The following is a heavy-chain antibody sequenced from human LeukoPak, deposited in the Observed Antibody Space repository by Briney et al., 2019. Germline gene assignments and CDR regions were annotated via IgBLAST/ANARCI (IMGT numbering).Heavy chain of an antibody. J-gene: IGHJ6*02. CDR2: ICSNDNNT. D-gene: IGHD6-19*01. Sequence: TGGSLRLSCAASGFTFSSYAMNWVRQAPGKGLEWVSAICSNDNNTYYANSVKGRFTISRDNSKNTLYLQMNSLRAEDTAVYYCAKDLFGGWVLDVWGQGTTVTVSS. CDR1: GFTFSSYA. V-gene: IGHV3-23*01. CDR3: AKDLFGGWVLDV.